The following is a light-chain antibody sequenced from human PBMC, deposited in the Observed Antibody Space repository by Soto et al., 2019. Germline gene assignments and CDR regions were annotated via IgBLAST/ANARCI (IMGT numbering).Light chain of an antibody. CDR2: GAS. CDR3: QQYNDWPPA. CDR1: QSVSSK. Sequence: ETVMTQSPATLSLSPGERATLSSRASQSVSSKLVWYQQKPGQAPRFLIYGASTRATGIPARFRGSGSGTEFTLTIESLQSEDFAVYYCQQYNDWPPAFGGGTKVEIK. V-gene: IGKV3-15*01. J-gene: IGKJ4*01.